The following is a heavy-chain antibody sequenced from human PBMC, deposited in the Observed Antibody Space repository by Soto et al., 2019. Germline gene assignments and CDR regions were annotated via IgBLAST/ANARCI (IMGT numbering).Heavy chain of an antibody. J-gene: IGHJ4*02. CDR1: GFTFSNYG. Sequence: GGSLRLSCAASGFTFSNYGMHWVRQAPGKGLEWVALISFDGSNKYYADSVKGRFTISRDNSKNTLYLQMNSLRAEDTAVYYCARASTVVTGPFDYWGQGTLVTVSS. CDR2: ISFDGSNK. V-gene: IGHV3-30*03. CDR3: ARASTVVTGPFDY. D-gene: IGHD4-17*01.